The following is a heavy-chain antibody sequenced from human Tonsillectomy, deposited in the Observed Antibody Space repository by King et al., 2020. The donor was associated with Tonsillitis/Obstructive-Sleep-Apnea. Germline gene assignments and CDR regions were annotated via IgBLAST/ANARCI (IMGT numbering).Heavy chain of an antibody. CDR1: GGSFSGYY. Sequence: VQLQQWGAGLLKPSETLSLTCAVYGGSFSGYYWSWIRQPPGKGLEWIGEIKHSGSTNYNPSLKSRFTISVDTSHNQFSLKLSAVTAADTAVYYCPRGLEYCSSTSCYTGKAYYFDYWGQGTLVTVSS. V-gene: IGHV4-34*01. CDR3: PRGLEYCSSTSCYTGKAYYFDY. CDR2: IKHSGST. D-gene: IGHD2-2*02. J-gene: IGHJ4*02.